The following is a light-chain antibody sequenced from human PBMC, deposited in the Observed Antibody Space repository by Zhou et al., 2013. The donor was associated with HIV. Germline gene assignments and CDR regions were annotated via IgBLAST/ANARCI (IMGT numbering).Light chain of an antibody. Sequence: IQMTQSPSIVSASPGDRVTITCRASQGIRNDLGWYQQKPGTAPKLLIYDASNLQTGVPSRFSGSASGTDFIFTISSLQPEDIATYYCQQYYTLPPTFGQGTKLEMK. CDR1: QGIRND. CDR3: QQYYTLPPT. V-gene: IGKV1-33*01. J-gene: IGKJ2*01. CDR2: DAS.